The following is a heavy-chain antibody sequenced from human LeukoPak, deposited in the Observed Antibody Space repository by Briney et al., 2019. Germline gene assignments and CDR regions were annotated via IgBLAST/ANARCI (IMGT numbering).Heavy chain of an antibody. Sequence: PSETLSLTCAVYGGFFSGYYWSWIRQPPGKGLEWTGEINHSGSTNYNPSLKSRVTISVDTSKNQFSLKLSSVTAADTAVYYCARGSSGGTTVTTDPNYFDYWGQGTLVTVSS. V-gene: IGHV4-34*01. CDR1: GGFFSGYY. CDR2: INHSGST. CDR3: ARGSSGGTTVTTDPNYFDY. J-gene: IGHJ4*02. D-gene: IGHD4-17*01.